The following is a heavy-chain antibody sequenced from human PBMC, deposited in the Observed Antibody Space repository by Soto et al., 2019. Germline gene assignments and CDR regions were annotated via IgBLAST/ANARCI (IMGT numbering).Heavy chain of an antibody. CDR1: GLSFRMYA. CDR2: VSGSGDST. Sequence: VQLLESGGDLVQPGGSLRLSCTASGLSFRMYAMSWVRQAPGKGLEWVSGVSGSGDSTYSPDFVKGRFTISRDNSKNTLYLDMYSLRAEDTAVYYCATDFKAYYGFNHVDHWGRGTLVTVAS. V-gene: IGHV3-23*01. D-gene: IGHD3-3*01. CDR3: ATDFKAYYGFNHVDH. J-gene: IGHJ4*02.